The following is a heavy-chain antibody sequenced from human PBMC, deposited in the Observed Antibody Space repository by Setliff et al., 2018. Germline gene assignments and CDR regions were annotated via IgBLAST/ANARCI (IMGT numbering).Heavy chain of an antibody. CDR2: IYHSGSS. J-gene: IGHJ3*02. CDR3: ARGRMRGSCSGPSCTYDPFDI. CDR1: GISISSGHY. V-gene: IGHV4-38-2*01. D-gene: IGHD2-2*01. Sequence: KPSETLSLTCAVSGISISSGHYWGWIRQPPGKGLEWIGSIYHSGSSYYNPSLRSRVTISVDTSKNQFSLILRSVTAADTAVYYCARGRMRGSCSGPSCTYDPFDIWGQGTPVTVSS.